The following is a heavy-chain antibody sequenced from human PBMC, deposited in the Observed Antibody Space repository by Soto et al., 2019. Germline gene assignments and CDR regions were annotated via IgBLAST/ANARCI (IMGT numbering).Heavy chain of an antibody. Sequence: EVQLLESGGGLVQPGGSLRLSCEASGFTFSSYAMRWVRQAPVKGLEWVSAISGSGDSTYYAGSVKGRFTISRDNSKNTLYLQMNSLRAEDTAVYYCARRGSGSYYDYWGQGTLVTVSS. CDR3: ARRGSGSYYDY. D-gene: IGHD1-26*01. J-gene: IGHJ4*02. V-gene: IGHV3-23*01. CDR2: ISGSGDST. CDR1: GFTFSSYA.